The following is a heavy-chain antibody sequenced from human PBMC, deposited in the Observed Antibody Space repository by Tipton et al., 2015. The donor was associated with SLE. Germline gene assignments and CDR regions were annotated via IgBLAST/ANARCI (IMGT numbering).Heavy chain of an antibody. Sequence: LRLSCAVYGGSFSGYYWSWIRQPPGKGLEWVGEINHSGSTNYNPSLKSRVTISVDTSKNQFSLKLSSVTAADTAVYYCARGEFVVVVAATYYYYGMDVWGQGTTVTVSS. V-gene: IGHV4-34*01. CDR1: GGSFSGYY. J-gene: IGHJ6*02. CDR3: ARGEFVVVVAATYYYYGMDV. D-gene: IGHD2-15*01. CDR2: INHSGST.